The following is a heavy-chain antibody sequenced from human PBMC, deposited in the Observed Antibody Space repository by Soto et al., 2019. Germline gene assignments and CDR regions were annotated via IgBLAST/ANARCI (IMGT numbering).Heavy chain of an antibody. J-gene: IGHJ3*02. CDR1: GFTFSDYY. CDR3: ARQGTMVRGVIYAFDI. V-gene: IGHV3-11*06. Sequence: QVQLVESGGGLVKPGGSLRLSCAASGFTFSDYYMSWIRQAPGKGLEWVSYISSSSSYTNYADSVQGRFTISRDNAKNSLYLQRNSLRAEDTAVYYCARQGTMVRGVIYAFDIWGQGTMVTVSS. CDR2: ISSSSSYT. D-gene: IGHD3-10*01.